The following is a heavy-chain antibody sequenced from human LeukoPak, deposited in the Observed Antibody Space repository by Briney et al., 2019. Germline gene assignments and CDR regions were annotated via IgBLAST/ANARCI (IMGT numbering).Heavy chain of an antibody. D-gene: IGHD3-3*01. Sequence: SETLSLTCTVSGGSISSYYWSWVRQPPGKGLEWIGFVYYTGSTNYSPSLKSRVTISVDTSKNQFSLKLSSVTAADTAVYYCARVYYDFWSGPPYYFDYWGQGTLVTVSS. V-gene: IGHV4-59*01. J-gene: IGHJ4*02. CDR2: VYYTGST. CDR3: ARVYYDFWSGPPYYFDY. CDR1: GGSISSYY.